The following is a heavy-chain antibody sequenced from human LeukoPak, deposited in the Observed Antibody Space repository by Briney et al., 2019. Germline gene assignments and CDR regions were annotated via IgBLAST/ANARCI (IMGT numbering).Heavy chain of an antibody. CDR1: GFTFSSYS. CDR3: ARDPGVLLWFGESGGFDY. CDR2: ISSSSSTI. V-gene: IGHV3-48*01. J-gene: IGHJ4*02. Sequence: GGSLRLSCAASGFTFSSYSMNWVRQAPGRGLEWVSYISSSSSTIYYADSVKGRFTISRDNAKNSLYLQMNSLRAEDTAVYYCARDPGVLLWFGESGGFDYWGQGTLVAVSS. D-gene: IGHD3-10*01.